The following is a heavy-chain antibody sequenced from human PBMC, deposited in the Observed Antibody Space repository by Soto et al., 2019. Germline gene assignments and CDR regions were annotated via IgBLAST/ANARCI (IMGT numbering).Heavy chain of an antibody. CDR2: ISGNGGST. Sequence: PGGSLRLSCAASGFTFSSYAMHWVRQAPGKGLEYVSLISGNGGSTYYANSVKGRFTISRDNSKNTLYLQMGSLRPEDMAVYYCVRGGNEGLVGATPYWGQGTLVTVSS. V-gene: IGHV3-64*01. CDR3: VRGGNEGLVGATPY. J-gene: IGHJ4*02. CDR1: GFTFSSYA. D-gene: IGHD1-26*01.